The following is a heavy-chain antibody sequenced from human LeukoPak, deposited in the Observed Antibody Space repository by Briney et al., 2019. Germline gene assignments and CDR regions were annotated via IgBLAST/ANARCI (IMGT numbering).Heavy chain of an antibody. CDR3: ARDPLLSHQRGYFDS. D-gene: IGHD3-10*01. CDR1: GSTFSNYA. Sequence: PGGSLRLSCAVSGSTFSNYAMHWVRQAAGKGLEWVAVISYDGSNKYYADSLKGRFTISRDNSKNTLYLQMNSLRAEDTAVYFCARDPLLSHQRGYFDSWGQGTLVTVSS. V-gene: IGHV3-30-3*01. J-gene: IGHJ4*02. CDR2: ISYDGSNK.